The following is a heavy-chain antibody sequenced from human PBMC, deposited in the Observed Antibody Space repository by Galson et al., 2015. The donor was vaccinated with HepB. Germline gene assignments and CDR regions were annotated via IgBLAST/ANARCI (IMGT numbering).Heavy chain of an antibody. CDR1: GYTFTNYH. CDR3: AREVDVTRGALDI. J-gene: IGHJ3*02. CDR2: INPSDGRT. Sequence: SVKVSCKAPGYTFTNYHVHWVRQAPGQGLEWMGIINPSDGRTSFAQKFQGRISMTRDTSTSTVYLQMSGLRSEDTAVYYCAREVDVTRGALDIWGQGTLITVSS. D-gene: IGHD2-15*01. V-gene: IGHV1-46*01.